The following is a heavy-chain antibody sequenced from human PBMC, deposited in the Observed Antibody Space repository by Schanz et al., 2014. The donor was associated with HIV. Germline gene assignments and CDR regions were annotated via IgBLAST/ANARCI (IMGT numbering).Heavy chain of an antibody. CDR3: AKGARAHKVTTGVDV. V-gene: IGHV3-23*01. Sequence: EVQLLESGGGVVQPGGSLRLSCAASGFTFSTFARNWVRQAPGKGLEWVSTISGGGGDRYYADSVKGRFTISRDNSKNTLYLQMNSLRAEDTAVYYCAKGARAHKVTTGVDVWGQGTTVTVSS. D-gene: IGHD4-17*01. CDR2: ISGGGGDR. CDR1: GFTFSTFA. J-gene: IGHJ6*02.